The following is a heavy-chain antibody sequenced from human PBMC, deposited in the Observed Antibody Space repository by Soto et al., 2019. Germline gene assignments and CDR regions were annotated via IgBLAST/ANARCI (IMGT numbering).Heavy chain of an antibody. CDR1: RGSISSSNW. V-gene: IGHV4-4*02. J-gene: IGHJ6*02. CDR2: IHHSWST. Sequence: PSQTLSLTCPVSRGSISSSNWWSGVLPPPWKGLEWIGEIHHSWSTNYNPSLKIRVTISVDKSKNQFSLKLSSVTAADTAVYYCARVPVTTAYYYYGRDGWGQGTTVTVS. CDR3: ARVPVTTAYYYYGRDG. D-gene: IGHD4-17*01.